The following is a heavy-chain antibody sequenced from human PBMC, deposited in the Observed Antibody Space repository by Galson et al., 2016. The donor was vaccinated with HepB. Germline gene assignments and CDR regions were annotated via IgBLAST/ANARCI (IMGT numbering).Heavy chain of an antibody. CDR2: AYNTENT. Sequence: TLSLTCTVSGSSMYNYYWSWIRQPPGKGLEWIAYAYNTENTNYNPSLKSRVTISVDMSKNQFSLTLSSVTAADTAVYYCARAENYYDRSGYSHWYFDIWGRGTLVTVSS. CDR3: ARAENYYDRSGYSHWYFDI. J-gene: IGHJ2*01. D-gene: IGHD3-22*01. CDR1: GSSMYNYY. V-gene: IGHV4-59*01.